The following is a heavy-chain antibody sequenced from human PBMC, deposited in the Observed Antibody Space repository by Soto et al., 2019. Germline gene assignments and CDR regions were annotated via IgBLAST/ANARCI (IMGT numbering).Heavy chain of an antibody. J-gene: IGHJ6*03. D-gene: IGHD2-2*01. Sequence: PSETLSLTCTVSGGSISSYYWSWIRQPPGKGLEWIGYIYYSGSTNYNPSLKSRVTISVDTSKNQFSLKLSSVTAADTAVYYCARRIVVVSSAYYYYMDVWGKGTTVTVSS. CDR3: ARRIVVVSSAYYYYMDV. CDR2: IYYSGST. V-gene: IGHV4-59*08. CDR1: GGSISSYY.